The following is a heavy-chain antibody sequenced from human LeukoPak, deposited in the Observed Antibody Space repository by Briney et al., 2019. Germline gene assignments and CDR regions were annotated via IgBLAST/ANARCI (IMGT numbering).Heavy chain of an antibody. D-gene: IGHD3-22*01. CDR2: ISAYNGNT. Sequence: WISAYNGNTNYAQKLQGRVTMTTDTSTSTAYMELRSLRSDDTAVYYCARDTYYYDSSGLDYWGQGTLVTVSS. J-gene: IGHJ4*02. V-gene: IGHV1-18*01. CDR3: ARDTYYYDSSGLDY.